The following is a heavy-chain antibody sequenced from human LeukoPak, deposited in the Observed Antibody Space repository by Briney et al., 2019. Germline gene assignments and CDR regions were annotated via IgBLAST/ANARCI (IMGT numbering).Heavy chain of an antibody. V-gene: IGHV1-3*01. J-gene: IGHJ4*02. Sequence: ASVNVSCKASGYTFTSYAMHWVRQAPGQRLERMGWINAGNGNTKYSQKFQGRVTITRDTSASTDYMELRSLRSDDTAVYYCARHNNWNSPSDYWGQGTLVTVSS. CDR2: INAGNGNT. CDR3: ARHNNWNSPSDY. CDR1: GYTFTSYA. D-gene: IGHD1-7*01.